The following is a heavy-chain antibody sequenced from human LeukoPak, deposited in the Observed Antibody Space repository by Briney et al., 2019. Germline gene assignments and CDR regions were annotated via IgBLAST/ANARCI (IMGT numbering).Heavy chain of an antibody. D-gene: IGHD3-22*01. CDR2: INPNSGGT. Sequence: GASVKVSCKASGYTFTGYYMHWVRQAPGQGLEWMGRINPNSGGTSYAQKFQGRVTMTRDTSISTAYMELSRLRSDDTAVYYCARDSEYYDSSGYYYDLQHWGQGTLVTVSS. J-gene: IGHJ1*01. CDR3: ARDSEYYDSSGYYYDLQH. V-gene: IGHV1-2*06. CDR1: GYTFTGYY.